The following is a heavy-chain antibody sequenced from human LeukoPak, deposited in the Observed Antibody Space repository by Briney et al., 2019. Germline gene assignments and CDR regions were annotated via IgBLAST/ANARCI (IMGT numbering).Heavy chain of an antibody. J-gene: IGHJ4*02. V-gene: IGHV1-69*13. CDR3: ASPRLMGIAAAGGSFDQ. CDR2: IIPIFGTT. Sequence: SVKVSCKASGGTFTSYAISWVRQAPGQGLEWMGGIIPIFGTTNYAQKFLGRVTITADESTSTAYMDLSSLRSEDTAVYYCASPRLMGIAAAGGSFDQWGQGTLVTVSS. CDR1: GGTFTSYA. D-gene: IGHD6-13*01.